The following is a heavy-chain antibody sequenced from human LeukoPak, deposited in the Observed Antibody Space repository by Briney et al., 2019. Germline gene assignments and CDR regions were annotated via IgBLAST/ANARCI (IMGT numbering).Heavy chain of an antibody. J-gene: IGHJ5*02. Sequence: GGSLRLSCAASGFTFSSFAMSWVRQAPGKGLEWVSAISGSGGTTYYADSVKGRFTISRDNSKNTLFLQMNSLRAEDTAVYYCAKGPGGAVRGLILTWGQRTLVTVSS. CDR3: AKGPGGAVRGLILT. D-gene: IGHD3-10*01. V-gene: IGHV3-23*01. CDR2: ISGSGGTT. CDR1: GFTFSSFA.